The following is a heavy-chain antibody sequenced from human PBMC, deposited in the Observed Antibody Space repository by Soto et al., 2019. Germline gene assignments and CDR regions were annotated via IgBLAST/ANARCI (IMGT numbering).Heavy chain of an antibody. J-gene: IGHJ4*02. V-gene: IGHV3-23*01. CDR1: GFTFSSYA. D-gene: IGHD2-2*01. CDR2: INSRGGST. CDR3: AKDRSSTSRYPCDY. Sequence: GGSLRLSCAASGFTFSSYAMSWVRQAPGKGLEWVSAINSRGGSTYYADSVKGRFTISRDSSKNTLYLQMNSLRAEDTAVYYCAKDRSSTSRYPCDYWGQETLVTVSS.